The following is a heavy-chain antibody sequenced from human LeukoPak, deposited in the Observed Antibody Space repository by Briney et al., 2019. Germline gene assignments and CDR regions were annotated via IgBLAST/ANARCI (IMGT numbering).Heavy chain of an antibody. Sequence: GEPLKISCKGSGYRFTSYWIGWVRQMPGKGLEWMGIIYPGDSDTRYSPSFQGQVTISADQSISTAYLQWSSLKASDTAMYYCARPATTYYYDSGGYNFDYWGQGTLVTVSS. V-gene: IGHV5-51*01. CDR2: IYPGDSDT. D-gene: IGHD3-22*01. CDR3: ARPATTYYYDSGGYNFDY. J-gene: IGHJ4*02. CDR1: GYRFTSYW.